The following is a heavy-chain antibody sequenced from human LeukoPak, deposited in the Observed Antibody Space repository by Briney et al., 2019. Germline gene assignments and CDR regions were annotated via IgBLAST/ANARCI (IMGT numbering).Heavy chain of an antibody. Sequence: GASVKVSCKASGYTFTGYYMHWVRQAPGQGLEWMGWINPNSGGTNYAQKFQGRVTMTRDTSISTAYMELSRLRSDDTAVYYCARVLVRFLEWFSYYFDYWGQGTLVTVSS. J-gene: IGHJ4*02. D-gene: IGHD3-3*01. CDR2: INPNSGGT. CDR1: GYTFTGYY. CDR3: ARVLVRFLEWFSYYFDY. V-gene: IGHV1-2*02.